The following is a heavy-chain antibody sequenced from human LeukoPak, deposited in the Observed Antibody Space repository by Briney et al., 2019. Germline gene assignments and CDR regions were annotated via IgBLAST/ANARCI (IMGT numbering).Heavy chain of an antibody. Sequence: SVKVSCKASGGTFSSYAISWVRQAPGQGLEWMGGIIPIFGTANYAQKFQGRVTITTDESTSTAYMELSSLRSEDTAVYHCARGNLIAARPFDYWGQGTLVTVSS. CDR3: ARGNLIAARPFDY. CDR1: GGTFSSYA. J-gene: IGHJ4*02. V-gene: IGHV1-69*05. CDR2: IIPIFGTA. D-gene: IGHD6-6*01.